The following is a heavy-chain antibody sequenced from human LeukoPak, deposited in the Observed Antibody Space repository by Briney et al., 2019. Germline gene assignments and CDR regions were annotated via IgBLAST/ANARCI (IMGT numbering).Heavy chain of an antibody. Sequence: ASVEVSCKASGYTFTSYYMHWVRQAPGQGLEWMGIINPSGGSTSYAQKFQGRVTMTRDMSTSTVYMELSSLRSEDTAVYYCARDGWSSSWNDYYYYYYMDVWGKGTTVTVSS. J-gene: IGHJ6*03. CDR1: GYTFTSYY. V-gene: IGHV1-46*01. D-gene: IGHD6-13*01. CDR2: INPSGGST. CDR3: ARDGWSSSWNDYYYYYYMDV.